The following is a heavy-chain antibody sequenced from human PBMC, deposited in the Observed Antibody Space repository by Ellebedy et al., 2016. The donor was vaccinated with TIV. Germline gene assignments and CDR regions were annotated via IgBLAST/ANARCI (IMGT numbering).Heavy chain of an antibody. D-gene: IGHD3-16*01. CDR1: GGSISSYY. CDR2: IYYSGSS. Sequence: MPSETLSLTCTVSGGSISSYYWSWLRQPPGKGLEWIGYIYYSGSSNYNPSLKSRVTISVDTSKNQFSLKLSSVTAADTAVYYCARDRGGGRIDYWGQGTLVTVSS. J-gene: IGHJ4*02. CDR3: ARDRGGGRIDY. V-gene: IGHV4-59*12.